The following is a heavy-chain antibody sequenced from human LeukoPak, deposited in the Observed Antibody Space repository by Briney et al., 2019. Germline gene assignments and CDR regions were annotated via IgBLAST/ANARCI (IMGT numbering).Heavy chain of an antibody. CDR2: ISSGGSTT. J-gene: IGHJ4*02. V-gene: IGHV3-11*01. CDR1: GFTFSDHY. CDR3: AREIAADRGFDS. Sequence: GGSLRLSCAASGFTFSDHYMSWIRQAPGKGLEGVSYISSGGSTTYYTDSVKGRFTISRDNGKNALYLQMNSLRAEDTAVYYCAREIAADRGFDSWGQGTLVTVSS. D-gene: IGHD6-6*01.